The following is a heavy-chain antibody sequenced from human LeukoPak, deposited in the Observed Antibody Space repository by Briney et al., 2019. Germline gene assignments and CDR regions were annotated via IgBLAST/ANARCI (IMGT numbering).Heavy chain of an antibody. D-gene: IGHD6-13*01. CDR1: GGSISSSSYY. J-gene: IGHJ4*01. Sequence: WETLTLTCTVSGGSISSSSYYWGWLRQPPGKGLEWIGSIYYSGSTYYNQSLKSRITISVDTSKNQFSLKLSSVTAADTAVYYCARHGDSSSWYLTPFDSWGHGTLVSVSS. CDR3: ARHGDSSSWYLTPFDS. V-gene: IGHV4-39*01. CDR2: IYYSGST.